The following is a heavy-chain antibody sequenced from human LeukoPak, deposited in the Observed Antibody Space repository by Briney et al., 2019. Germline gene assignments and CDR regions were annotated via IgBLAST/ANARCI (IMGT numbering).Heavy chain of an antibody. Sequence: GRSLRLSCAASGFTFDDYAMHWVRQAPGKGLEWASGISWNSGSIGYADSVKGRFTISRDNAKNSLYLQMNSLRAEDTALYYCAKATRFDTSGEDYFDSWGQGTLVTVSS. CDR2: ISWNSGSI. V-gene: IGHV3-9*01. CDR3: AKATRFDTSGEDYFDS. J-gene: IGHJ4*02. D-gene: IGHD3-10*01. CDR1: GFTFDDYA.